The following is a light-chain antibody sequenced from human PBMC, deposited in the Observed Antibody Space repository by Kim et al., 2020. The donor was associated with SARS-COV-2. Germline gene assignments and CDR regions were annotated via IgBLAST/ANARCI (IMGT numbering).Light chain of an antibody. CDR1: QRISSW. CDR2: KAS. Sequence: SASVGDRVNITCRASQRISSWVAWYQQKPGKAPKVLIYKASTLQTGVPARFSGSGSGTEFTLTSSCLQPDDFATYYCQQYDTYSYTFGQGTKLEIK. J-gene: IGKJ2*01. CDR3: QQYDTYSYT. V-gene: IGKV1-5*03.